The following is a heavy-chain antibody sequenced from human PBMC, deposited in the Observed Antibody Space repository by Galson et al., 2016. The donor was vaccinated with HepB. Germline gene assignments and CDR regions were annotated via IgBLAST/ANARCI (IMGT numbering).Heavy chain of an antibody. Sequence: SLRLSCAVSGFTFEKYGVHWVRQAPGKGLDWVAVVWFDETTKYYADSVKGRFIISRDNSKNTVYLHMNSLRAEDTAVYYCAKDPGRDGGMDVWGQGTTVTVFS. CDR1: GFTFEKYG. CDR2: VWFDETTK. D-gene: IGHD5-24*01. CDR3: AKDPGRDGGMDV. J-gene: IGHJ6*02. V-gene: IGHV3-33*06.